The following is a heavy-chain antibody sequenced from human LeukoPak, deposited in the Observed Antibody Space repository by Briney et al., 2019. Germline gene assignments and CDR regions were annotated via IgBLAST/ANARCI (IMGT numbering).Heavy chain of an antibody. CDR2: IYYSGST. V-gene: IGHV4-59*08. CDR3: TRRTTMVHFDY. Sequence: SETLSLTCTVSGGSISSYYWSWIRQPPGKGLEWIGYIYYSGSTNYNPSLKSRLTISVDTSKNQFSLKLSSVTAADTAVYYCTRRTTMVHFDYWGQGTLVTVSS. CDR1: GGSISSYY. J-gene: IGHJ4*02. D-gene: IGHD5-18*01.